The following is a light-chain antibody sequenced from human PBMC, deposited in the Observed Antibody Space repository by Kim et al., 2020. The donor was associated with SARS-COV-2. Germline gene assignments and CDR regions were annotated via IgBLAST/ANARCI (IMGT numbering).Light chain of an antibody. CDR2: GAS. J-gene: IGKJ5*01. CDR3: QQYNNWPIT. CDR1: QSVSSN. V-gene: IGKV3-15*01. Sequence: VSPGERATLSCRASQSVSSNLAWYQQQPGQAPRLLIYGASTRATAIPARFSGSGSGTEFTLTISSLQSEDFAVYYCQQYNNWPITFGQGTRLEIK.